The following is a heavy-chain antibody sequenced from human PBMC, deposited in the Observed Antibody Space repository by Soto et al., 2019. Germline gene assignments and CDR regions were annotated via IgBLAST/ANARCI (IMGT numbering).Heavy chain of an antibody. Sequence: SETLSLTCAVYGGSFTDYYWSWIRQPPGKGLEWIGEINHSGGTNYNPSLKSRVTMPVDTSKNQFSLKLTSVTAADTAVYYCARTRISIFGVVTPRYYFDYWGQGTLVTVSS. D-gene: IGHD3-3*01. CDR2: INHSGGT. V-gene: IGHV4-34*01. CDR1: GGSFTDYY. J-gene: IGHJ4*02. CDR3: ARTRISIFGVVTPRYYFDY.